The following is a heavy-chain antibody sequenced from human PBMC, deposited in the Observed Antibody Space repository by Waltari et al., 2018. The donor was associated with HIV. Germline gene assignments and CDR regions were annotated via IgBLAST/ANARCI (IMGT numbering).Heavy chain of an antibody. D-gene: IGHD1-26*01. CDR1: GFTFSDAW. J-gene: IGHJ1*01. Sequence: EVQLVESGGGLVKPGGSLRLSCAVSGFTFSDAWMSWVRQAPGEGLEWIGRLKSKTDGRTTDYAAAVKGRFTMSGDDLKNILYLEMSSLRPEDTGVYYCATVGGGTRDFWGQGTLVTVSS. CDR2: LKSKTDGRTT. CDR3: ATVGGGTRDF. V-gene: IGHV3-15*01.